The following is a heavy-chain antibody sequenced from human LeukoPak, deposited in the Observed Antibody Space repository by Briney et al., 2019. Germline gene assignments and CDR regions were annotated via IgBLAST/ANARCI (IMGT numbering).Heavy chain of an antibody. D-gene: IGHD3-10*01. CDR1: GRSIISYY. V-gene: IGHV4-59*08. CDR2: IYYSGST. CDR3: ARILWFGEFEAQNDAFDI. J-gene: IGHJ3*02. Sequence: SETLSLTCSVSGRSIISYYWSWIRQPPAKGLEWIGYIYYSGSTNYNSSLKSRVTISVDTSKNQFSLKLSSVTAADTAVYYCARILWFGEFEAQNDAFDIWGQGTMVTVSS.